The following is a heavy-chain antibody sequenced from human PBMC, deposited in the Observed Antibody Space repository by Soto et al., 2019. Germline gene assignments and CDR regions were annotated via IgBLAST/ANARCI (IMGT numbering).Heavy chain of an antibody. Sequence: GASVKVSCKASGCTFSSYAISWVRQAPGQGLEWMGWISAIFGNAHYAQKFQGRVTLTADTSTSTVYMELRSLRSEDTAVYYCASEIYGEGYYCYQVLDVWGQGTPVTVSS. D-gene: IGHD2-21*01. J-gene: IGHJ6*02. CDR3: ASEIYGEGYYCYQVLDV. CDR1: GCTFSSYA. V-gene: IGHV1-18*01. CDR2: ISAIFGNA.